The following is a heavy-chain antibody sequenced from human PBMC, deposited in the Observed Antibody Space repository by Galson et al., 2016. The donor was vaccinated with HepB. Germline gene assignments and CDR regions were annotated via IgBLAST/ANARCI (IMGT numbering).Heavy chain of an antibody. CDR1: GFTVSNNY. D-gene: IGHD3-10*01. CDR3: ARLYFGSGGAVDY. V-gene: IGHV3-53*01. CDR2: IYSGGST. J-gene: IGHJ4*02. Sequence: SLRLSCAVSGFTVSNNYMSWVRQAPGKGLEWVSLIYSGGSTYYADSVKGRFTISSDNSKNTLYLQMNSLRAEDTAVYYCARLYFGSGGAVDYWGQGTLVTVSS.